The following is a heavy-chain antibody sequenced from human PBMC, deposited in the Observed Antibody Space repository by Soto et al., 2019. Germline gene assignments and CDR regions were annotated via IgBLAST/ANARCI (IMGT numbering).Heavy chain of an antibody. Sequence: SSVKGAWKAPGYAFASSGMSWVRQAPGQGIKWMGWISGYTGNTNYAQKVQGRVTLTTDTSTSTAYMELTSLTPDDTAVSYCARAERGSGSYCGRLTWFDPLVQGTPVPVS. D-gene: IGHD3-10*01. J-gene: IGHJ5*02. CDR1: GYAFASSG. CDR2: ISGYTGNT. V-gene: IGHV1-18*01. CDR3: ARAERGSGSYCGRLTWFDP.